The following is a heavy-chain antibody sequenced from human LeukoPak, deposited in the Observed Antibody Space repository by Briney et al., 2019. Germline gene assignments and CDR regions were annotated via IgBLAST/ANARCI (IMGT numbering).Heavy chain of an antibody. V-gene: IGHV4-39*02. CDR2: IYDSGTK. CDR3: ARRVDTTRGYYYFYMDV. CDR1: GGSISSIGYF. J-gene: IGHJ6*03. D-gene: IGHD5-18*01. Sequence: SETLSLTCSVSGGSISSIGYFWDWFRQSPGKGLEWIGAIYDSGTKYYNPSLNSRVTISVDTSKNHLSLRLSSVTAADTAVYYCARRVDTTRGYYYFYMDVWGKGTTVTVSS.